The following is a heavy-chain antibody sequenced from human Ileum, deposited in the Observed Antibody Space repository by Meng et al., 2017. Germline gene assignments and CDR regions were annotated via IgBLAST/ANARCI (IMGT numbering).Heavy chain of an antibody. CDR1: AASVRSNNDG. J-gene: IGHJ4*02. CDR3: ARDHWGSLDY. CDR2: GST. Sequence: QMRLQESGPGLVRPSETLSLPCTVSAASVRSNNDGWGWIRQPPGKGLEWIGYGSTNHNPSLKSRVTISVDTSKNQFFLTLNSVTAADTAIYYCARDHWGSLDYWGQGILVTVSS. D-gene: IGHD7-27*01. V-gene: IGHV4-61*01.